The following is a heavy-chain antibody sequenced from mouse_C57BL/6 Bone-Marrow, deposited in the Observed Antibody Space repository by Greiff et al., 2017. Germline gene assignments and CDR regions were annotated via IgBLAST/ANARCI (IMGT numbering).Heavy chain of an antibody. CDR2: IDPSDSYT. Sequence: VQLQQPGAELVKPGASVKLSCKASGYTFTSYWMQWVKQRPGQGLEWIGEIDPSDSYTNYNQKFKGKATLTVDTSSSTAYMQLSSLTSEDSAVYYCAVYGCYWCKGTLVTVSA. J-gene: IGHJ3*01. CDR1: GYTFTSYW. CDR3: AVYGCY. D-gene: IGHD1-1*01. V-gene: IGHV1-50*01.